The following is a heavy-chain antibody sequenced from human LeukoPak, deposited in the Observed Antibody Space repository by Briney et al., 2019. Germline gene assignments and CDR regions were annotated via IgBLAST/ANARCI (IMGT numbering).Heavy chain of an antibody. CDR2: ISSSSSYI. J-gene: IGHJ4*02. CDR1: GFTFSSYS. D-gene: IGHD3-22*01. V-gene: IGHV3-21*01. CDR3: ARGFDSRFFDY. Sequence: GGSLRLSCAASGFTFSSYSMNWVRQAPGKGLEWVSSISSSSSYIYYADSVKGRFTISRDNAKNSLYLQMNSLRAEDTAVYYCARGFDSRFFDYWGQGTLVTVSS.